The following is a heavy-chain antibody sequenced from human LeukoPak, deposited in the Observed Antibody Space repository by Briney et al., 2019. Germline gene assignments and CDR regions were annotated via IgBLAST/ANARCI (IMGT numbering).Heavy chain of an antibody. V-gene: IGHV3-66*01. CDR2: IYSGGTT. J-gene: IGHJ4*02. CDR1: GXTVSSNY. Sequence: GGSLRLSCAASGXTVSSNYMSWVRQAPGKGQEWVSVIYSGGTTYYADSVKGRFTISRDNSKNTLYLQMNSLRAEDTAVYYCARDQYSSAYFDYWGQGTMVTVSS. D-gene: IGHD3-22*01. CDR3: ARDQYSSAYFDY.